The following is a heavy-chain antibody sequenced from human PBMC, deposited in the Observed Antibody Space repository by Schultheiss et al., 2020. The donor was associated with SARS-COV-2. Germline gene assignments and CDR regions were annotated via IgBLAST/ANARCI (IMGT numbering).Heavy chain of an antibody. CDR1: GGSISSGGYY. V-gene: IGHV4-61*08. Sequence: SETLSLTCTVSGGSISSGGYYWSWIRQHPGKGLEWIGYIYYSGSTNYNPSLKSRVTISVDTSKNQLSLRLSSVTAADTAVYYCASLVHDYGDITDAFDIWGQGTMVTVSS. J-gene: IGHJ3*02. CDR2: IYYSGST. D-gene: IGHD4-17*01. CDR3: ASLVHDYGDITDAFDI.